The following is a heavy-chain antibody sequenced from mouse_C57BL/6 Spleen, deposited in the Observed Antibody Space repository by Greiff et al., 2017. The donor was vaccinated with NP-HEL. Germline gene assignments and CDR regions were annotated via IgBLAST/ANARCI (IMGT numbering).Heavy chain of an antibody. CDR3: AITTVVATNAMDY. D-gene: IGHD1-1*01. CDR1: GYAFSSSW. CDR2: IYPGDGDT. V-gene: IGHV1-82*01. Sequence: VQLQQSGPELVKPGASVKISCKASGYAFSSSWMNWVKQRPGKGLEWIGRIYPGDGDTNYNGKFKGQATLTADKSSSTAYMQLSSLTSEDSAVYFCAITTVVATNAMDYWGQGTSVTVSS. J-gene: IGHJ4*01.